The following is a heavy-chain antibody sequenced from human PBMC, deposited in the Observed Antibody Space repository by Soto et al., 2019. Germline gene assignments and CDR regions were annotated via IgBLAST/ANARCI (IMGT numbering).Heavy chain of an antibody. CDR3: ARDPRYSSSSNYYYGMDV. Sequence: QVQLVQSGAEVKKPGASVKVSCKASGYTFTSYGISWVRQAPGQGLEWMGWISAYNGNTNYAQKLQGRVTMTTDTSTSTAYMELRSRRSDDTAVYYCARDPRYSSSSNYYYGMDVWGQGTTVTVSS. D-gene: IGHD6-6*01. J-gene: IGHJ6*02. CDR1: GYTFTSYG. V-gene: IGHV1-18*01. CDR2: ISAYNGNT.